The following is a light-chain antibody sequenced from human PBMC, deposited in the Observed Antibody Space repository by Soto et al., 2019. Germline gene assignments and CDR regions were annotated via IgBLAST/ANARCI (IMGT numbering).Light chain of an antibody. V-gene: IGLV2-14*01. CDR1: SSDVGGYNY. CDR2: EVS. J-gene: IGLJ3*02. CDR3: SSYTSSSTRV. Sequence: QSVLTQPASVSGSPGQSITISCTGTSSDVGGYNYVSWYQQHPGKAPKLMIYEVSNRPSGVSNRFSGSKSGNTASLTISGLQAEDGADYYCSSYTSSSTRVFGGGTSSPS.